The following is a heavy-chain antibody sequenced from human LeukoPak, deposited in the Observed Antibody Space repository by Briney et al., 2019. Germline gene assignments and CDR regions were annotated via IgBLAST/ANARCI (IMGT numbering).Heavy chain of an antibody. CDR2: ISYDGSNK. Sequence: GRSLRLSCAASGFTFSSYGMHWVRQAPGKGLEWVAVISYDGSNKYYADSVKGRFTISRDNSKNTLYLQMNSLRAEDTAVYYCAKPPKYSSGWGGGYYFDYWGQGTLVTVSS. CDR3: AKPPKYSSGWGGGYYFDY. V-gene: IGHV3-30*18. D-gene: IGHD6-19*01. CDR1: GFTFSSYG. J-gene: IGHJ4*02.